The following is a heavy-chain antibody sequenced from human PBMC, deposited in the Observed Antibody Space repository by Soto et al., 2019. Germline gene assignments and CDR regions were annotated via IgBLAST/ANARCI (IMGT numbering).Heavy chain of an antibody. CDR2: ISSTSSYI. J-gene: IGHJ3*02. CDR3: AREIDRTPYAFDI. Sequence: GESLKISCAASGFTFSSYSMNWVRQAPGKGLEWVSFISSTSSYIYYADSVKGRFTISRDNAKNSLYLQMNSLRAEDTAVYYCAREIDRTPYAFDIWGQGTMVTVSS. V-gene: IGHV3-21*01. CDR1: GFTFSSYS.